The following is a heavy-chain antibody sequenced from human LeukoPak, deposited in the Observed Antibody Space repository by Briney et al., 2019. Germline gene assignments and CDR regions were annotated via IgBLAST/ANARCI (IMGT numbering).Heavy chain of an antibody. CDR1: GFIFSNFD. J-gene: IGHJ4*02. CDR2: INAGGGST. D-gene: IGHD3-3*01. V-gene: IGHV3-64*02. Sequence: GGSLRLSCAASGFIFSNFDMHWVRQAPGKGLEYVSSINAGGGSTYYAASVKGRFTISRDAVKGTLYLQMGSVRIEDTAVYYCARGGLESPWSGYNAPEFWGQGTLVAVSS. CDR3: ARGGLESPWSGYNAPEF.